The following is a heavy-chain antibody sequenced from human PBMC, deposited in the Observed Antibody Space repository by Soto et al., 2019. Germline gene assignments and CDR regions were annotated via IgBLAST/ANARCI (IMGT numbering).Heavy chain of an antibody. Sequence: GGSLRLSCAASGFTFSSYGMHWVRQAPGKGLEWVAVISYDGSNKYYADSVKGRFTISRDNSKNTLYLQMNSLRAEDTAVYYCAKDAYDFWTSYYFDYWGQGTLVTVSS. CDR2: ISYDGSNK. V-gene: IGHV3-30*18. D-gene: IGHD3-3*01. CDR3: AKDAYDFWTSYYFDY. J-gene: IGHJ4*02. CDR1: GFTFSSYG.